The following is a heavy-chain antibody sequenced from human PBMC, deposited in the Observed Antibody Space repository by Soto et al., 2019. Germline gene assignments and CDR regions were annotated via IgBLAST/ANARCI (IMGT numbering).Heavy chain of an antibody. CDR2: INHSGST. Sequence: PSETLSLTCAVYGGSFSGYYWSWIRQPPGKGLEWIGEINHSGSTNYNPSLKIRVTISVDTSKNQFSLKLSYVTAADTAVYYCARTYYEFGRGYSSDYWGQGTRVTVSS. D-gene: IGHD3-3*01. J-gene: IGHJ4*02. CDR3: ARTYYEFGRGYSSDY. V-gene: IGHV4-34*01. CDR1: GGSFSGYY.